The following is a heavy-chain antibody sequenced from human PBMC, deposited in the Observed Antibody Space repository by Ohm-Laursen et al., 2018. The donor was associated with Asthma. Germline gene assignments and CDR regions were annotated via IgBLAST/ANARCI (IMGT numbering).Heavy chain of an antibody. J-gene: IGHJ4*02. V-gene: IGHV3-21*01. D-gene: IGHD2-2*01. CDR1: GFTFSSYT. Sequence: SLRLSCAASGFTFSSYTMNWVRQAPGKGLEWVSSISSSGSDIYYADSLKGRFTIPRDNAKNSLYLHVNSLRAEDTAMYFCARGTPFCSTTTCYFDHWGQGTLVTVSS. CDR2: ISSSGSDI. CDR3: ARGTPFCSTTTCYFDH.